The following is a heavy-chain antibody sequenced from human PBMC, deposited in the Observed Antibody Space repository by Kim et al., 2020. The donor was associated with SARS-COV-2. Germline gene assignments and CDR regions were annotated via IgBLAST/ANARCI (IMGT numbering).Heavy chain of an antibody. J-gene: IGHJ4*02. Sequence: ASVKVSCKASGYTFTSYYMHWVRQAPGQGLEWMGIINPSGGSTSYAQKFQGRVTMTRDTSTSTVYMELSSLRSEDTAVYYCARVSGPVGATREYFDYWGQGTLVTVSS. D-gene: IGHD1-26*01. CDR1: GYTFTSYY. CDR3: ARVSGPVGATREYFDY. V-gene: IGHV1-46*01. CDR2: INPSGGST.